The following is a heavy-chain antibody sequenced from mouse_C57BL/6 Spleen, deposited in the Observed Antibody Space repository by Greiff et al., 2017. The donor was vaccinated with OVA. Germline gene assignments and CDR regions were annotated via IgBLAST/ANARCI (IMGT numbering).Heavy chain of an antibody. CDR3: ARDYGSIYGYFYV. CDR2: IDPSDSYT. J-gene: IGHJ1*03. Sequence: QVQLQQPGAELVMPGASVKLSCKASGYTFTSYWMHWVKQRPGQGLEWIGEIDPSDSYTNYNQKFKGMSTLTVDKSSSTAYMQLSSLTSEDSAVYNCARDYGSIYGYFYVWGTGATLTVSS. D-gene: IGHD1-1*01. CDR1: GYTFTSYW. V-gene: IGHV1-69*01.